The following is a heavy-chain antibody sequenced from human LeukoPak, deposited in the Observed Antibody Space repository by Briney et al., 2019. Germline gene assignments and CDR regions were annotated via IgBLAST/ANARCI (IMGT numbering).Heavy chain of an antibody. CDR1: GFTFSSYG. CDR2: ISYDGSNK. Sequence: GGSLRLSCAASGFTFSSYGMHWVRQAPGKGLEWVAVISYDGSNKFYADSVKGRFTISRDNSKNTLYVQVNSLGTEDTAAYYCAKGSYYDSSGSFYFDYWGQGTLVTVSS. D-gene: IGHD3-22*01. CDR3: AKGSYYDSSGSFYFDY. V-gene: IGHV3-30*18. J-gene: IGHJ4*02.